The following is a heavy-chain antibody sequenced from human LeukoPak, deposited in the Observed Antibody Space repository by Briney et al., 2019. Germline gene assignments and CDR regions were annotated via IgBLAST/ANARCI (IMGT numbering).Heavy chain of an antibody. CDR2: ISSSSSYI. Sequence: GGSLRLSCAASGFTFSSYSMNWVRQAPGKGLEWVSSISSSSSYIYYADSVQGRFTISRDNAKNSLYLQMNSLRAEDTAVYYCAELGITMIGGVWGKGTTVTISS. V-gene: IGHV3-21*01. CDR3: AELGITMIGGV. D-gene: IGHD3-10*02. CDR1: GFTFSSYS. J-gene: IGHJ6*04.